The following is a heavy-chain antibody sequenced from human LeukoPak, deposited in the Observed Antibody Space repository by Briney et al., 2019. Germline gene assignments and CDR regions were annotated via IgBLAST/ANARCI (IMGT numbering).Heavy chain of an antibody. D-gene: IGHD3-10*01. J-gene: IGHJ4*02. Sequence: PGSSLRLSCTASGFTFRDSWMHWVRRAPGKGLVWVSRIRGDGFDTGYADSVRGRFTISRDNGKNTLYLQMNSLTADDTAVYYCARDLVLGSGSLDYWGQGTLVTVSS. CDR1: GFTFRDSW. CDR2: IRGDGFDT. CDR3: ARDLVLGSGSLDY. V-gene: IGHV3-74*01.